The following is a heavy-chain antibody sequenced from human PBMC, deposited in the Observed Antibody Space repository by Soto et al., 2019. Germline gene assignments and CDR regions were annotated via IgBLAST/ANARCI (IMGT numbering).Heavy chain of an antibody. Sequence: QVQLVQSGAEVKKPGSSVKVSCKASGGTFSNYTISWVRQAPGQGLEWMGRIIPILGIANYAQKFQGRVTITADKSTSTAYMELSSLRSEDTAVYYCARLYGSAFDIWGQGTMVTVSS. CDR1: GGTFSNYT. D-gene: IGHD3-16*02. CDR2: IIPILGIA. CDR3: ARLYGSAFDI. V-gene: IGHV1-69*02. J-gene: IGHJ3*02.